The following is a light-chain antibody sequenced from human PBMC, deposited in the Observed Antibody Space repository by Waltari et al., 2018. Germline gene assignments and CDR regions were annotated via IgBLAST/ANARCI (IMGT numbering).Light chain of an antibody. V-gene: IGKV1-12*01. J-gene: IGKJ4*01. CDR3: QQANSFVPLT. Sequence: DIQMTQSPSSVFASVGDRVTITCRASQDINNFLAWYQQKPGKAPYLLIYGAYVLQSGVPARFSGSGSRTNFTLTINSLQPEDFATYFCQQANSFVPLTFGGGTRVQIK. CDR2: GAY. CDR1: QDINNF.